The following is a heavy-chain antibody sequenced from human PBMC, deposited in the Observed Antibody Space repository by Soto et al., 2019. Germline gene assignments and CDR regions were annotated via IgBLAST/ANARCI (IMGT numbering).Heavy chain of an antibody. D-gene: IGHD2-8*01. J-gene: IGHJ6*02. CDR1: GYSFTDYH. CDR3: ARGDSTDCSNGVCSFFYNHDMDV. Sequence: GASVKVSRKASGYSFTDYHIHWVRQAPGQGLEWLGRINPKSGGTSTAQKFQGWVTMTTDTSISTASMELTGLTSDDTAIYYCARGDSTDCSNGVCSFFYNHDMDVWGQGTTVTVSS. V-gene: IGHV1-2*04. CDR2: INPKSGGT.